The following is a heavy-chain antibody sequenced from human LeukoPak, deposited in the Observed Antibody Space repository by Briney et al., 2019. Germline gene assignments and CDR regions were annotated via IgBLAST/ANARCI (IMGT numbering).Heavy chain of an antibody. Sequence: PGGSLRLSYAASGFTFSGHAMHWVRQTPGVGLEWVAIIGNDGRDQHYSESVKGRFTISRDNSKNTLFLQLNSLRPEDTALYLCARDLMWGFDYWGQGTLVTVSS. J-gene: IGHJ4*02. D-gene: IGHD7-27*01. CDR1: GFTFSGHA. CDR3: ARDLMWGFDY. CDR2: IGNDGRDQ. V-gene: IGHV3-30*02.